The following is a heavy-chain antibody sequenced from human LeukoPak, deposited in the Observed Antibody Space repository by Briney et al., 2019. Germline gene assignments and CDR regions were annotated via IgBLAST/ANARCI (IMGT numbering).Heavy chain of an antibody. CDR2: INQDGSEK. CDR1: GFTFSNYW. CDR3: ARESDSSGFGAFDI. V-gene: IGHV3-7*04. D-gene: IGHD3-22*01. J-gene: IGHJ3*02. Sequence: GGSLRLSCAASGFTFSNYWMSWVRQAPGKGLEWVANINQDGSEKYYVDSVKGRFTISRDDAKNSLYLQMNSLRAEDTAVYYCARESDSSGFGAFDIWGQGTMVTVSS.